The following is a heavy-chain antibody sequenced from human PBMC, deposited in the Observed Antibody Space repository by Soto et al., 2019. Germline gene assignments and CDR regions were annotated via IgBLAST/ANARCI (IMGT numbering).Heavy chain of an antibody. CDR1: GGSISSSSYY. Sequence: SETLSLTCTVSGGSISSSSYYWGWIRQPPGKGLEWIGSIYYSGSTYYNPSLKSRVTISVDTSKNQFSLHLNSVTPQDTAVYYWARGPSPLPYWGGGTVVTVSS. CDR2: IYYSGST. D-gene: IGHD6-6*01. J-gene: IGHJ4*02. V-gene: IGHV4-39*01. CDR3: ARGPSPLPY.